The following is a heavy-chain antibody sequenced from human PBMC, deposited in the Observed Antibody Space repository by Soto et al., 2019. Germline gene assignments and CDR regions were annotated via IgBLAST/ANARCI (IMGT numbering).Heavy chain of an antibody. CDR1: GGSISSSNW. V-gene: IGHV4-4*02. Sequence: SETLSLTCAVSGGSISSSNWWSWVRQPPGKGLEWIGEIYHSGSTNYNPSLKSRVTISVDKSKNQFSLKLSSVTAADTAVYYCARVGREWFGELPNNLFDPWGQGTLVTVSS. CDR3: ARVGREWFGELPNNLFDP. J-gene: IGHJ5*02. CDR2: IYHSGST. D-gene: IGHD3-10*01.